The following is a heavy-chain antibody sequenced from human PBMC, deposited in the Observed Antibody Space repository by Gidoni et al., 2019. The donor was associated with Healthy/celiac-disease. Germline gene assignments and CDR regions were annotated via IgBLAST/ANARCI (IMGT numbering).Heavy chain of an antibody. Sequence: EVQLLESGGGLVQPGGSLRLSCAASGFPFSSYAMSWVRQAPGKGLEWVSAISGSGGSTYYADSVKGRFTISRDNSKNTLYLQMNSLRAEDTAVYYCAKDHGGYYDSSGYYFGYFDYWGQGTLVTVSS. V-gene: IGHV3-23*01. CDR1: GFPFSSYA. J-gene: IGHJ4*02. D-gene: IGHD3-22*01. CDR2: ISGSGGST. CDR3: AKDHGGYYDSSGYYFGYFDY.